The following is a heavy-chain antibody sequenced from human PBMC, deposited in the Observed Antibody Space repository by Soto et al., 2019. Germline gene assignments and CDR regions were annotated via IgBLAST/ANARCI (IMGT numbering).Heavy chain of an antibody. CDR3: AGGGSDWHEGAY. V-gene: IGHV3-7*01. Sequence: EMQLVESGGGLVQPGGSLRLSCAASGFTFNNYWMTWVRQAPGKGLEWLANINRDGSAKYYVDSVKGRFTISRDNAKNSLYLQINTLRVEDTAVYYCAGGGSDWHEGAYWGQGTLVTVSS. J-gene: IGHJ4*02. CDR1: GFTFNNYW. D-gene: IGHD6-19*01. CDR2: INRDGSAK.